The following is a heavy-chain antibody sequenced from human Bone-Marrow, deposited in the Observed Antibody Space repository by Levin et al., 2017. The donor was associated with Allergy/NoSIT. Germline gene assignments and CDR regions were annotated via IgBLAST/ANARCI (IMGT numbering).Heavy chain of an antibody. CDR2: IRSKANSYAT. J-gene: IGHJ3*02. V-gene: IGHV3-73*01. D-gene: IGHD2-2*01. CDR1: GFTFSGSA. Sequence: GGSLRLSCAASGFTFSGSAMHWVRQASGKGLEWVGRIRSKANSYATAYAASVKGRFTISRDDSKNTAYLQMNSLKTEDTAVYYCTRRGNQLPSQEAFDIWGQGTMVTVSS. CDR3: TRRGNQLPSQEAFDI.